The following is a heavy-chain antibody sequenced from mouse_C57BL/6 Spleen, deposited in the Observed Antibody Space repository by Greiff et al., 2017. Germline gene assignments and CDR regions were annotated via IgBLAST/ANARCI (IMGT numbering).Heavy chain of an antibody. CDR3: ARGGITTGAMDY. J-gene: IGHJ4*01. CDR1: GYSITSGYY. V-gene: IGHV3-6*01. D-gene: IGHD1-2*01. Sequence: VQLKESGPGLVKPSQSLSLTCSVTGYSITSGYYWNWIRQFPGNKLEWMGYISYDGSNNYNPSLKNRISITRDTSKNQFFLKLNSVTTEDTATYYCARGGITTGAMDYWGQGTSVTVSS. CDR2: ISYDGSN.